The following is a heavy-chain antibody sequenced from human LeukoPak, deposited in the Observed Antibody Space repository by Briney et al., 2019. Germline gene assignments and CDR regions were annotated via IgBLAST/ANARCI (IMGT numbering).Heavy chain of an antibody. D-gene: IGHD6-13*01. CDR1: GDSVSSNSAA. Sequence: SQTLSLTCAISGDSVSSNSAAWNWIRQSPSRGLEWLGRTYYRSKWYNDYAVSVKSRITINPDTSKNQFSLQLNSVTPEDTAVYYCARGLGEWGAAAGIHYYHYMDVWGKGTTVTVSS. V-gene: IGHV6-1*01. CDR2: TYYRSKWYN. CDR3: ARGLGEWGAAAGIHYYHYMDV. J-gene: IGHJ6*03.